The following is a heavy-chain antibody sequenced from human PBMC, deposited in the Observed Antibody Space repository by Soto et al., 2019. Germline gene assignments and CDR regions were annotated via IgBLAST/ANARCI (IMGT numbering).Heavy chain of an antibody. CDR1: GFTFSNYG. V-gene: IGHV3-64*01. CDR3: AGDAFVI. J-gene: IGHJ3*02. Sequence: PGGSLRLSCAASGFTFSNYGIHWVRQAPGKGLEYVSAISSNGGSTYYAKSVKGRFTISRDNAKNTVFLQMGSLRAEDMGVYYCAGDAFVIRGQGTMVTLSS. CDR2: ISSNGGST.